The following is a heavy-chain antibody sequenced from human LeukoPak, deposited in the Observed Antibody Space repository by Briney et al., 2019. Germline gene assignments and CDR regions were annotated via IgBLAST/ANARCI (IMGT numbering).Heavy chain of an antibody. Sequence: ASVKVSCKASGDTLSSYAINWVRQAPGQGLEWMGRIIPLLDIANYAQNFQGRVTITADKSTSTAYMELSSLRSEDTAVYYCARSQTPYYYDDSGYYTFAYWGQGTLVTVSS. CDR2: IIPLLDIA. V-gene: IGHV1-69*04. CDR3: ARSQTPYYYDDSGYYTFAY. J-gene: IGHJ4*02. CDR1: GDTLSSYA. D-gene: IGHD3-22*01.